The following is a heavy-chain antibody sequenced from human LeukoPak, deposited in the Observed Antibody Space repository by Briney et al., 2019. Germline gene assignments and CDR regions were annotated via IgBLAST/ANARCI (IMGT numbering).Heavy chain of an antibody. CDR2: IYYSGST. Sequence: SETLSLTCTGSGGSISRYYWSWIRQPPGKGLEWIGFIYYSGSTKSNPSLKSRVTISIDTSKNQVSLKLSSVTAADTAVYYCARDFTVFGYYYGLDVWGQGTTVTVSS. CDR3: ARDFTVFGYYYGLDV. CDR1: GGSISRYY. J-gene: IGHJ6*02. V-gene: IGHV4-59*01. D-gene: IGHD4-11*01.